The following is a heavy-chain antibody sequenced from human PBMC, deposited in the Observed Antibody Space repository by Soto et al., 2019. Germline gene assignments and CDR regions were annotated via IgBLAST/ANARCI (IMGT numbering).Heavy chain of an antibody. CDR1: GYTFTSYD. CDR3: ARQYYDFWSGYNYGMDV. J-gene: IGHJ6*02. CDR2: MNPNTGNT. D-gene: IGHD3-3*01. Sequence: QVQLVQSGAEVKKPGASVKVSCKASGYTFTSYDINWVRQATGQGLEWMGWMNPNTGNTGYAQKFQGRVTMTRNTSISTAYMELSSLRSEDTAVYYCARQYYDFWSGYNYGMDVWGQGTTVTVSS. V-gene: IGHV1-8*01.